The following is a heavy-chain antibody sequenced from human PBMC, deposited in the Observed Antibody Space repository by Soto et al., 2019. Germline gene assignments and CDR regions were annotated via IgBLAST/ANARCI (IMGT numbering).Heavy chain of an antibody. V-gene: IGHV3-23*01. J-gene: IGHJ4*02. CDR3: ATSVVYYDILTGSPSFFDY. CDR2: ISGSGGST. D-gene: IGHD3-9*01. Sequence: GGSLRLSCAASGFTFSSYAMSWVRQAPGKGLEWVSAISGSGGSTYYADSVKGRFTISRDNSKNTLYLQMNSLRAEDTAVYYCATSVVYYDILTGSPSFFDYWGQGTLVTVSS. CDR1: GFTFSSYA.